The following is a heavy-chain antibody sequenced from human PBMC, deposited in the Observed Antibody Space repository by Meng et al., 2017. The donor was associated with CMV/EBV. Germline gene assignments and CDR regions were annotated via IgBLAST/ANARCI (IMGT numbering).Heavy chain of an antibody. J-gene: IGHJ4*02. Sequence: GESLKISCAASRFTFSSNWMNWVRQAPGKGLEWVSYISPTGSTTYYADSMKGRFTISRDNAKNSLYLQMNSLREEDTAVYYCARVGRWGGYWGQGTLVTVSS. V-gene: IGHV3-48*02. CDR1: RFTFSSNW. CDR3: ARVGRWGGY. D-gene: IGHD4-23*01. CDR2: ISPTGSTT.